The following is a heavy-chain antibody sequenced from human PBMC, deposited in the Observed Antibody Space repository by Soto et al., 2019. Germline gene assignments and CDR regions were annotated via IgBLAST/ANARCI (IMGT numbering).Heavy chain of an antibody. CDR3: VRDGTKTLRDWFDP. V-gene: IGHV4-4*07. Sequence: SETLSLTCTVSGGSISSYYWSWIRKSAGKGLEWIGRIYATGTTDYNPSLKSRVMMSVDTSKKQFSLKLRSVTAADTAVYYCVRDGTKTLRDWFDPWGQGISVTVSS. CDR1: GGSISSYY. CDR2: IYATGTT. J-gene: IGHJ5*02. D-gene: IGHD1-1*01.